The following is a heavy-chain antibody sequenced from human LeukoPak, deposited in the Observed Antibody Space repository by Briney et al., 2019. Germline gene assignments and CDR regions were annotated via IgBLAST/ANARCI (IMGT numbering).Heavy chain of an antibody. D-gene: IGHD4-11*01. J-gene: IGHJ3*01. V-gene: IGHV4-34*01. CDR1: GGSFSEYY. CDR2: INHSGST. Sequence: SKTLSSTCAVNGGSFSEYYRSCIRQPPPKGLEWIGEINHSGSTNYNPSLKSRVTISVDTSKNQFSLRLSAVTAADTAMYYCARGLTTGYPDAFNVWGQGTMVTVSS. CDR3: ARGLTTGYPDAFNV.